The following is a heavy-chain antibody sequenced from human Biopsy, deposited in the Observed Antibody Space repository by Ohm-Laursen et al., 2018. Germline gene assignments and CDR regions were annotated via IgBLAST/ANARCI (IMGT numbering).Heavy chain of an antibody. CDR1: GFIFDDYA. V-gene: IGHV3-9*01. J-gene: IGHJ3*02. CDR3: AKIHCSGGSCYPNAFDM. CDR2: ISWNSVGI. Sequence: SLRLSCTAFGFIFDDYAMHWVRQAPGTGVEWVSGISWNSVGIGYADSVKGRFTISRDNAKNFLYLQMNNLRPEDTALYYCAKIHCSGGSCYPNAFDMWGHGTRVTVS. D-gene: IGHD2-15*01.